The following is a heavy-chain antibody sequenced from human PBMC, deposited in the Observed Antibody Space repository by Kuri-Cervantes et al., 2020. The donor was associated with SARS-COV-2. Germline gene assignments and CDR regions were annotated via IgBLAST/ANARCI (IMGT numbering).Heavy chain of an antibody. Sequence: SETLSLTCTVSGGSISSYYWSWIRQPPGKGLEWIGYIYYSGSTNYNPSLKSRVTISVDTSKNQFSLKLSSVTAAATAVYYCARVGGNWELPFDYWGQGTLVTVSS. V-gene: IGHV4-59*01. CDR1: GGSISSYY. CDR3: ARVGGNWELPFDY. CDR2: IYYSGST. D-gene: IGHD3-10*01. J-gene: IGHJ4*02.